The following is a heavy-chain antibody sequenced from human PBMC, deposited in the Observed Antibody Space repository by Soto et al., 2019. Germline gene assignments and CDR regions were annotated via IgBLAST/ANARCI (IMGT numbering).Heavy chain of an antibody. CDR3: AKDTNLRYNWNYGDY. J-gene: IGHJ4*02. CDR2: ISGSGGST. Sequence: EVQLLESGGGLVQPGGSLRLSCAASGFTFSSYAMSWVRQAPGKGLEWVSAISGSGGSTYYADSVKGRFTIARDNSKNTLYLQMHSLRAEDTAVYYCAKDTNLRYNWNYGDYWGQGTLVTVSS. V-gene: IGHV3-23*01. D-gene: IGHD1-7*01. CDR1: GFTFSSYA.